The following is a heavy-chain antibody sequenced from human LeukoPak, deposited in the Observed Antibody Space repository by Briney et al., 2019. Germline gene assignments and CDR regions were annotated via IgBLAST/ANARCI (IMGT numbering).Heavy chain of an antibody. CDR2: ISSSSSYI. CDR3: ARDRGYSYGLVGVPTPFDP. V-gene: IGHV3-21*01. D-gene: IGHD5-18*01. J-gene: IGHJ5*02. CDR1: GFTFSSYS. Sequence: PGGSLRLSCAASGFTFSSYSMNWVRQAPGKGLEWVSSISSSSSYIYYADSVKGRFTISRDNAKNSLYLQMNSLRAEDTAVYYCARDRGYSYGLVGVPTPFDPWGQGTLVTVSA.